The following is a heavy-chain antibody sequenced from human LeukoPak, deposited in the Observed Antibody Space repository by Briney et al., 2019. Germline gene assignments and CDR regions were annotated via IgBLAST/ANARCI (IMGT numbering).Heavy chain of an antibody. J-gene: IGHJ3*02. V-gene: IGHV3-7*03. CDR2: IKQDGSEK. CDR3: ARDSAFDI. CDR1: GFTFSSHW. Sequence: GSLRLSCAASGFTFSSHWMSWVRQAPGKGLEWVANIKQDGSEKYYVDSVKGRFTISRDNAKNSLYLQMNSLRAEDTAVYYCARDSAFDIWGQGTMVTVSS.